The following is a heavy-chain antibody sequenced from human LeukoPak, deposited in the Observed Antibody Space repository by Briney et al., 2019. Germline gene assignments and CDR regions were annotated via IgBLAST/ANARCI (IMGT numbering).Heavy chain of an antibody. Sequence: SETLSLTCTVSGGSISGYYWSWIRQPPGKGLEWIGYIYYSGSTNYNPSLKSRVTISVDTSKNQFSLKLSSVTAADTAVYYCARTAVAGIDYWGQGTLVTVSS. CDR3: ARTAVAGIDY. J-gene: IGHJ4*02. V-gene: IGHV4-59*01. CDR1: GGSISGYY. CDR2: IYYSGST. D-gene: IGHD6-19*01.